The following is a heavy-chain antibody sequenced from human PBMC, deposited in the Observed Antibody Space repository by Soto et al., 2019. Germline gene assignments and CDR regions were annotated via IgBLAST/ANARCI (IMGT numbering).Heavy chain of an antibody. CDR3: ARIIDTAGMAV. V-gene: IGHV3-33*01. J-gene: IGHJ6*02. CDR2: IWYDGSKK. D-gene: IGHD5-18*01. CDR1: GFTFNTYG. Sequence: QVQLVESGGGVVQPGRSLRLSRAASGFTFNTYGMHWVRQAPGKGLEWVAVIWYDGSKKYYADSVKGRFTISRDNSKNTLYLQMNSLRAEDTAVYYCARIIDTAGMAVGGQGTTVTVSS.